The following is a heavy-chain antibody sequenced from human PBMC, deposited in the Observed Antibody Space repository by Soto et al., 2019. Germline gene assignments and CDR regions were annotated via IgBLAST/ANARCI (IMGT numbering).Heavy chain of an antibody. J-gene: IGHJ4*02. Sequence: QVQLVQSGAEVKKPGASVKVSCKASGYTFTSYGISWVRQAPGQGLEWMGWISAYNGNTNYAQKLQGRVTMTTDTSTSTAYMELRSLRSDDTAVYYCARDLQGYDILTGYLSGYYFDYWGQGTLVTVSS. D-gene: IGHD3-9*01. CDR2: ISAYNGNT. CDR3: ARDLQGYDILTGYLSGYYFDY. V-gene: IGHV1-18*01. CDR1: GYTFTSYG.